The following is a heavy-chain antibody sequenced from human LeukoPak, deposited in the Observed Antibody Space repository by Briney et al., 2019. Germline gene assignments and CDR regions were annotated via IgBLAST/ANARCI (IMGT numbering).Heavy chain of an antibody. CDR2: INPNSGGT. CDR3: ARSSGRSPNRDYMDV. J-gene: IGHJ6*03. V-gene: IGHV1-2*02. D-gene: IGHD1-14*01. CDR1: GYSFTAYY. Sequence: ASVKVSCKASGYSFTAYYMHWVRQAPGQGLEWMGWINPNSGGTNYAQKFQGRVTMTRDTSTSTVYMELSSLRSDDTAMYYCARSSGRSPNRDYMDVWGKGTTVTISS.